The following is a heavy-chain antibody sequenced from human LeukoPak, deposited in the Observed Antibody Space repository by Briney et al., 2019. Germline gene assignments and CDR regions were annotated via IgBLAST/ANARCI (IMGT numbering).Heavy chain of an antibody. CDR1: GYTLTELS. D-gene: IGHD3-10*01. J-gene: IGHJ4*02. CDR2: FDPEDGET. Sequence: GASVKVSCKVSGYTLTELSMHWVRQAPGKGLEWMGGFDPEDGETIYAQKFQGRVTMTEDTSTDTAYMELSSLRSEDTAVYYCATGPRGSGTESFDYWGQGTLVTVSS. CDR3: ATGPRGSGTESFDY. V-gene: IGHV1-24*01.